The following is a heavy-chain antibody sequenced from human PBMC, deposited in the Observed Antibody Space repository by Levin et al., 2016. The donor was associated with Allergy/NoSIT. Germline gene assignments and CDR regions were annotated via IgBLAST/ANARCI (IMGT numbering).Heavy chain of an antibody. CDR2: IYYSGST. CDR3: ARDLTGSSGWYDRYAFDI. Sequence: WIRQPPGKGLEWIGYIYYSGSTNYNPSLKSRVTISVDTSKNQFSLKLSSVTAADTAVYYCARDLTGSSGWYDRYAFDIWGQGTMVTVSS. J-gene: IGHJ3*02. V-gene: IGHV4-59*01. D-gene: IGHD6-19*01.